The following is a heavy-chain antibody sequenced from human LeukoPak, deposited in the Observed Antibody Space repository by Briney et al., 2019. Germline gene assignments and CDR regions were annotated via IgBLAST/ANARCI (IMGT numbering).Heavy chain of an antibody. J-gene: IGHJ1*01. V-gene: IGHV3-33*06. CDR1: GFTFNSYA. Sequence: GGSLRLSCAASGFTFNSYAMAWIRQAPGKGLEWVAVIWYGGSNKYYADSVKGRFTISRDNSKNTLYLQMNSLRAEDTAVYYCAKGVPAAMHYFQHWGQGTLVTVSS. D-gene: IGHD2-2*01. CDR3: AKGVPAAMHYFQH. CDR2: IWYGGSNK.